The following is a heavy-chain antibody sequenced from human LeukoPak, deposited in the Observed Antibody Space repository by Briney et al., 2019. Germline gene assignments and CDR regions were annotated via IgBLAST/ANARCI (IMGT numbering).Heavy chain of an antibody. CDR3: ARDIGLAVVVPAALDY. V-gene: IGHV3-33*01. CDR1: GFTFSSYG. D-gene: IGHD2-2*01. CDR2: IWYDGSNK. Sequence: ARSLRLSCAASGFTFSSYGMHWVRQAPGKGLEWVAVIWYDGSNKYYADSVKGRFTISRDNSKNTLYLQMNSLRAEDTAVYYCARDIGLAVVVPAALDYWGQGTLVTVSS. J-gene: IGHJ4*02.